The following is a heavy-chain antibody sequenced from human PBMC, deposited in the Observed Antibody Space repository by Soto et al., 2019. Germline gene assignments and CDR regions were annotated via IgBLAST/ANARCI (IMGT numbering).Heavy chain of an antibody. Sequence: GESLRISCKGSGYSFTSYWISWVRQMPGKGLEWMGIIDAGDSDTKYSPSFQDQVTISVDKSISTAYLQWSSLKASDTAMYYCARTVWFGELSYYMDVWGKGTTVTVSS. D-gene: IGHD3-10*01. J-gene: IGHJ6*03. V-gene: IGHV5-51*01. CDR1: GYSFTSYW. CDR2: IDAGDSDT. CDR3: ARTVWFGELSYYMDV.